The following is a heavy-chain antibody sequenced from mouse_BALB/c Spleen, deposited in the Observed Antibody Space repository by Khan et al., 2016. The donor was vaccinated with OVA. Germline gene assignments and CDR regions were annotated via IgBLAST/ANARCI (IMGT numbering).Heavy chain of an antibody. CDR1: GYTFTSYW. CDR2: INPSDSET. V-gene: IGHV1-61*01. D-gene: IGHD2-2*01. Sequence: QVQLQQSGAELVRPGASVKLSCKASGYTFTSYWMNWVRQRPGQGLDWIGKINPSDSETHYNQMFKDKATLTVDKSSGTAYMQLSSLTSEASAVYYCARREKYGYDPSWFAYWGQGTLVTVSA. CDR3: ARREKYGYDPSWFAY. J-gene: IGHJ3*01.